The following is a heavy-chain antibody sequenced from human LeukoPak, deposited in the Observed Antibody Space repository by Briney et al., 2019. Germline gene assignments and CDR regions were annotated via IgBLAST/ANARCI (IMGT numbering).Heavy chain of an antibody. V-gene: IGHV3-7*01. D-gene: IGHD6-19*01. CDR1: GFTFSSFW. J-gene: IGHJ4*02. Sequence: AGGSLRLSCAASGFTFSSFWITWVRQAPGKGLEWVANIKQDGSEKYYVDSVRGRFTISRDNAKNSLYLQMNSPRAEDTAVYYCARSSIAVAWNWGQGTLVTVSS. CDR2: IKQDGSEK. CDR3: ARSSIAVAWN.